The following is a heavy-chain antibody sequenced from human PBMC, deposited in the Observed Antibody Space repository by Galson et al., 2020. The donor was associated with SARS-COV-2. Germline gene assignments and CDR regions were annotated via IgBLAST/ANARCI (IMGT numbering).Heavy chain of an antibody. D-gene: IGHD3-16*02. CDR2: IYSSGGT. Sequence: LGESLKISCAASGFIASNNYVSWVRQAPGKGLEWVSVIYSSGGTYYADSVKGRLTISRDTSKNTLYLHMRSLRAEDTAVYYCATRYTTRWYAFDLWGRGTMVTVSS. V-gene: IGHV3-53*01. CDR3: ATRYTTRWYAFDL. J-gene: IGHJ3*01. CDR1: GFIASNNY.